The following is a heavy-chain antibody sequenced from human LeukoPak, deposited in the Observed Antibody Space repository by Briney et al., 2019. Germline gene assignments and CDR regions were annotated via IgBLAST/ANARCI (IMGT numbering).Heavy chain of an antibody. J-gene: IGHJ4*02. V-gene: IGHV3-23*01. CDR3: AATTLTARRGY. D-gene: IGHD4-17*01. CDR1: GFTFSSYA. CDR2: ISGSDGST. Sequence: GGSLRLSCAASGFTFSSYAMSWVRQAPGKGLEWVSAISGSDGSTYYADSVKGRFTISRGNSKNTLYLQMNSLRAEDTAVYSCAATTLTARRGYWGQGTLVTVSS.